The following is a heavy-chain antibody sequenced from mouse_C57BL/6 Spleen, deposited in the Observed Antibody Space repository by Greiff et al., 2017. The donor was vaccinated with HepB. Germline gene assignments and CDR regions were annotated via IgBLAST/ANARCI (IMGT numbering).Heavy chain of an antibody. Sequence: VQLKESGGGLVKPGGSLKLSCAASGFTFSDYGMHWVRQAPEKGLEWVAYISSGSSTIYYADTVKGRFTISRDNAKNTLFLQMTSLRSEDTAMYYCARRVITTVVATFAMDYWGQGTSVTVSS. CDR3: ARRVITTVVATFAMDY. D-gene: IGHD1-1*01. CDR2: ISSGSSTI. J-gene: IGHJ4*01. V-gene: IGHV5-17*01. CDR1: GFTFSDYG.